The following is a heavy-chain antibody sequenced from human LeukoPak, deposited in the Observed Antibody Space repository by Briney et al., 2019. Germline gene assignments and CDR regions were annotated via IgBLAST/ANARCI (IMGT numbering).Heavy chain of an antibody. J-gene: IGHJ6*02. CDR1: GGTFSSNA. D-gene: IGHD2-15*01. CDR3: ARGSHAYYYYYGMDV. Sequence: SVKVSCKASGGTFSSNAISWVRQAPGQGLEWMGGIIPIFGTANYAQKFQGRVTITADESTSTAYMELSSLRSEDTAVYYCARGSHAYYYYYGMDVWGQGTTVTVSS. V-gene: IGHV1-69*13. CDR2: IIPIFGTA.